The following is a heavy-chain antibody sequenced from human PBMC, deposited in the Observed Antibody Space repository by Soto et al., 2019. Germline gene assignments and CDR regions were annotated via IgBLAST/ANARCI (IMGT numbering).Heavy chain of an antibody. CDR1: RYTFTSYD. J-gene: IGHJ5*02. D-gene: IGHD6-13*01. CDR3: ARERSAAGTGWFDP. V-gene: IGHV1-8*01. CDR2: MNPNSGNT. Sequence: QVQLVQSGAEVKKPGASVKVSCKASRYTFTSYDINWVRQATGQGLEWMGWMNPNSGNTGYAQKFQAEATMTRNTSISTAYMELSSLRSEVTAVYYCARERSAAGTGWFDPWVQGTLVTVSS.